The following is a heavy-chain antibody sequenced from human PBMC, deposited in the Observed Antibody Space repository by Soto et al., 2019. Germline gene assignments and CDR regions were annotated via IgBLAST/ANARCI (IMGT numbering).Heavy chain of an antibody. Sequence: PSETLSLTCGVSEYSISSGDKWGWIRQPPGKGLEWIGSIRHSGTTYYNPSLKSRVTVSVDTSKDQFSLKLSSVTAADTAVYYCARTIYCINGVCSTFYGMDVWGQGTTVTVSS. CDR3: ARTIYCINGVCSTFYGMDV. CDR2: IRHSGTT. D-gene: IGHD2-8*01. CDR1: EYSISSGDK. J-gene: IGHJ6*02. V-gene: IGHV4-38-2*01.